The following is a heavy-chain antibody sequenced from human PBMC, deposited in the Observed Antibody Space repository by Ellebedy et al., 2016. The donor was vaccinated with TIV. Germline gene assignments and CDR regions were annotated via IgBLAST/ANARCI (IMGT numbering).Heavy chain of an antibody. Sequence: PGGSLRLSCATSGFTFTTYAMSWVRQAPGRGLEWVSAVSGSGDVTFYPDSVKGRFIISRDNSKNTVYLKMNSLRVEDTVVYYCGGGLGGAAFDFWGQGTMVTVSS. J-gene: IGHJ3*01. V-gene: IGHV3-23*01. CDR1: GFTFTTYA. D-gene: IGHD3-16*01. CDR2: VSGSGDVT. CDR3: GGGLGGAAFDF.